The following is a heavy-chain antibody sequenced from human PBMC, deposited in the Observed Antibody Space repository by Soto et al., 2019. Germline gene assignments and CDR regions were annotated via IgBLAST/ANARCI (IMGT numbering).Heavy chain of an antibody. Sequence: QITLKESGPTLVKPTQTLTLTCTFSGFSLSTSGVGVGWIRQPPGKALEWLALIYWNDDKRYSPSLKSRLTITKDTSKNQVVRTMTDMDPVDTATYYCAHSAGATSYFDYWGQGTLVTVSS. V-gene: IGHV2-5*01. CDR2: IYWNDDK. D-gene: IGHD1-26*01. CDR1: GFSLSTSGVG. CDR3: AHSAGATSYFDY. J-gene: IGHJ4*02.